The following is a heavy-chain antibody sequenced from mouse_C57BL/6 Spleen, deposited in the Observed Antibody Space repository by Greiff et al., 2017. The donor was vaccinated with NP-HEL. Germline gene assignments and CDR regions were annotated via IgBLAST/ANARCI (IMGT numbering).Heavy chain of an antibody. J-gene: IGHJ4*01. CDR2: IRHKANGYTT. V-gene: IGHV7-3*01. CDR3: ARYIPVYYYAMDY. CDR1: GFTFTDSY. Sequence: EVMLVESGGGLVQPGGSLSLSCAASGFTFTDSYMSWVRQPPGKALEWLGFIRHKANGYTTEYSATVKGRFTISRDNSQSILYLQMNALRAEDSATYYCARYIPVYYYAMDYWGQGTSVIVSS.